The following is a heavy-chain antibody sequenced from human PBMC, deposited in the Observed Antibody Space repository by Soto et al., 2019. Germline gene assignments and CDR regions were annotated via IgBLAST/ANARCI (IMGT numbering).Heavy chain of an antibody. J-gene: IGHJ6*02. CDR2: ISSSSSYI. V-gene: IGHV3-21*01. D-gene: IGHD4-4*01. CDR3: AAPTTNYYYGMDV. Sequence: GGSLRLFCAASGFTFSSYSMNWVRQAPGKGLEWVSSISSSSSYIYYADSVKGRFTISRDNAKNSLYLQMNSLRAEDTAVYYCAAPTTNYYYGMDVWGQGTTVTVSS. CDR1: GFTFSSYS.